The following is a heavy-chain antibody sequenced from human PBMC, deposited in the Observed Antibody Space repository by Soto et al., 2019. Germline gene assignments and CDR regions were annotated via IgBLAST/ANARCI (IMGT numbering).Heavy chain of an antibody. D-gene: IGHD3-9*01. CDR3: TRDAYDILPGYLEY. Sequence: PGGSLRLSCAASGFTFSNYGMHWVRQAPGKGLEWVAVIWYDGSNEHYADSVKGRFTISRDNSKNTLYLEMIRLRAEDTAVYYCTRDAYDILPGYLEYWGQGTLVTVSS. CDR2: IWYDGSNE. V-gene: IGHV3-33*01. CDR1: GFTFSNYG. J-gene: IGHJ4*02.